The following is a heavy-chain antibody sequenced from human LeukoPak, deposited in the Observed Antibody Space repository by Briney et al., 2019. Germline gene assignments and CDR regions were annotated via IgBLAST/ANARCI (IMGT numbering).Heavy chain of an antibody. V-gene: IGHV3-23*01. D-gene: IGHD2-15*01. CDR2: ISGSGGST. J-gene: IGHJ4*02. CDR1: GFTFSSYA. CDR3: AKAPVTTCRGAFCYPFDY. Sequence: SGGSLRLSCAASGFTFSSYAMSWVRQAPGKGLEWVSAISGSGGSTYYADSVKGRFTISRDSSKNTLSLQMNRLRPEDAAVYYCAKAPVTTCRGAFCYPFDYWGLGTLVTVSS.